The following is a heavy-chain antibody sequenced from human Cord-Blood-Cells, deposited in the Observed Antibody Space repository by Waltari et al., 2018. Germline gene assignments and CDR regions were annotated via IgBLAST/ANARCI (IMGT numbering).Heavy chain of an antibody. CDR1: GFSLSNARMG. D-gene: IGHD6-13*01. J-gene: IGHJ4*02. CDR3: ARGGPQLGAAGFDY. CDR2: IFSNHEK. Sequence: QVTLKESGPVLVKPTETLTLTCTVSGFSLSNARMGVSWIRQPPGKALEWLAHIFSNHEKSYRTSLKSRLTIPKDTSKSQVVLTMTNMDPVDTATYYCARGGPQLGAAGFDYWGQGTLVTVSS. V-gene: IGHV2-26*01.